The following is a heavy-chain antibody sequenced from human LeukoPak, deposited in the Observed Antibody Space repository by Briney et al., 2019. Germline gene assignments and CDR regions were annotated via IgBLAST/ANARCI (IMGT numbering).Heavy chain of an antibody. CDR2: IFPVVCDT. V-gene: IGHV5-51*01. CDR1: GYSFTDYW. D-gene: IGHD2-15*01. CDR3: ARHGLAGCIGGRCFTSFHYYGMDV. J-gene: IGHJ6*02. Sequence: GESLKISCKGSGYSFTDYWIGWVRRMPGKGLEWMWSIFPVVCDTKYSPSFQGQVTISADKSISTAYLQWSSLKASDSAMYYYARHGLAGCIGGRCFTSFHYYGMDVWGQGTTVTVSS.